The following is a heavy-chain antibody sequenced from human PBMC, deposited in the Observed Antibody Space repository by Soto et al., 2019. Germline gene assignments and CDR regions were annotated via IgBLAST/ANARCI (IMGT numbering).Heavy chain of an antibody. D-gene: IGHD6-19*01. CDR1: GLTFIRHA. J-gene: IGHJ4*02. Sequence: QVQLVESGGGGVQPGRSLRLSCAASGLTFIRHAMHWVRQVPGKGLEWVAAISDDGSKKHYVDSVKGRFSISRDKSRNTVFLQMNSLRAEDTAVYFCAGERETSSWFLSGFEYWGQGTLVTVSS. CDR2: ISDDGSKK. CDR3: AGERETSSWFLSGFEY. V-gene: IGHV3-30-3*01.